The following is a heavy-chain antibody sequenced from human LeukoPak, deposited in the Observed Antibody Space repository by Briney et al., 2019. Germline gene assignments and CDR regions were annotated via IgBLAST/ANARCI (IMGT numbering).Heavy chain of an antibody. V-gene: IGHV1-2*02. CDR1: GYTFTSYG. Sequence: WASVKVSCKASGYTFTSYGISWVRQAPGQGLEWMGWINPNSGGTNYAQKFQGRVTMTRDTSISTAYMELSRLRSDDTAVYYCARDALVDASGDYWGQGTLVTVSS. CDR2: INPNSGGT. J-gene: IGHJ4*02. CDR3: ARDALVDASGDY. D-gene: IGHD6-6*01.